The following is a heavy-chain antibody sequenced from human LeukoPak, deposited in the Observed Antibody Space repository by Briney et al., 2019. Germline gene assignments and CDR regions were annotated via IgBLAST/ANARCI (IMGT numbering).Heavy chain of an antibody. V-gene: IGHV4-39*01. CDR1: GGSISSSSYF. Sequence: SETLSLTCTVSGGSISSSSYFWGWIRQPPGKGLEWIGTMYYSGSMYDNPSLKSRVTISVDTSKNQFSLKLSSVTAADTALYYCARVKRHPDGYRIESSFDYWGQGTLVTVSS. D-gene: IGHD5-24*01. J-gene: IGHJ4*02. CDR2: MYYSGSM. CDR3: ARVKRHPDGYRIESSFDY.